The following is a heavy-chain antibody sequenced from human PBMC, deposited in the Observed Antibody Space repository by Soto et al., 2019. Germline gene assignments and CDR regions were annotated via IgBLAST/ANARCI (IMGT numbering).Heavy chain of an antibody. V-gene: IGHV5-51*01. CDR2: IYPGDSDT. CDR3: ASFFMGAAAGRYRGETNDAFDI. Sequence: EVQLVQSGAEVKKPGESLKISCKGSGYSFTSYWIGWVRQMPGKGLEWMGIIYPGDSDTRYSPSFQGQVTISADKSISTAYLQWSSLKASDTAMYYCASFFMGAAAGRYRGETNDAFDIWGQGTMVTVSS. D-gene: IGHD6-13*01. J-gene: IGHJ3*02. CDR1: GYSFTSYW.